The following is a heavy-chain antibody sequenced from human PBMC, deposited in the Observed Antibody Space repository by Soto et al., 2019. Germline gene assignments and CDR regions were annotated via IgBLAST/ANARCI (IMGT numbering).Heavy chain of an antibody. CDR1: GGSFGDADHY. CDR3: ARYSGSSRWFDP. J-gene: IGHJ5*02. Sequence: SETLSLTCTVSGGSFGDADHYWSWIRQSPGKGLEWIGYIHYSGTTYYNPSLKSRVLISLDTSSNQFSLILDSVTASDTAVYHCARYSGSSRWFDPWGQGTLVTVSS. V-gene: IGHV4-30-4*01. D-gene: IGHD6-6*01. CDR2: IHYSGTT.